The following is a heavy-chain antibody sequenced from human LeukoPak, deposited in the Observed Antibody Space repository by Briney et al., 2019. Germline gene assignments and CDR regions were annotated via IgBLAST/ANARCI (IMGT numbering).Heavy chain of an antibody. Sequence: SAKVSRKPSRVTFTSYAISWVPQAPGQGLEWLGGIIPIFGTATPAQTFPGRVTITADESTSTAYTELRSLRSEDTAVYYCARPSYCSSTRCQDYYYGMDVWGKGTTVTVSS. J-gene: IGHJ6*04. CDR1: RVTFTSYA. CDR3: ARPSYCSSTRCQDYYYGMDV. D-gene: IGHD2-2*01. V-gene: IGHV1-69*13. CDR2: IIPIFGTA.